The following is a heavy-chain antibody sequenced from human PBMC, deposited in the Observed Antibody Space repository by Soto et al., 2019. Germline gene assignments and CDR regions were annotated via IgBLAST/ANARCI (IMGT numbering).Heavy chain of an antibody. D-gene: IGHD3-16*01. CDR1: GYIFTQYG. J-gene: IGHJ4*02. V-gene: IGHV1-18*01. CDR3: ARWDGIFGAGGVG. CDR2: INGFNGKP. Sequence: QVQLVHSGAEVRRPGASVRVSCKASGYIFTQYGIGWVRQAPGQGLEWMGWINGFNGKPNYAQEFRGRVTMTTDTSTRTASMALRSLTSADTGVYYCARWDGIFGAGGVGWGAGTLVSVSS.